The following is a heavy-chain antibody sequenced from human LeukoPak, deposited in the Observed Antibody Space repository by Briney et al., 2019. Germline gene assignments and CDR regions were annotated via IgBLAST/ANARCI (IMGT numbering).Heavy chain of an antibody. V-gene: IGHV1-2*02. CDR1: GYTFTGYY. Sequence: ASVKVSCKASGYTFTGYYMHWARQAPGQGLEWMGWINPNSGGTNYAQKFQGRVTMTRDTSISTAYMELSRLRSDDTAVYYCARDVRDGYNRYYFDYWGQGTLVTVSS. J-gene: IGHJ4*02. CDR3: ARDVRDGYNRYYFDY. D-gene: IGHD5-24*01. CDR2: INPNSGGT.